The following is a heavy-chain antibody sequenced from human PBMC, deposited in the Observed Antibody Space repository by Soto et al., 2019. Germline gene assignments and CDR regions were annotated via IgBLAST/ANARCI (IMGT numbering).Heavy chain of an antibody. CDR3: AKSKSVVVPSPLQSFFDY. CDR2: VSYDGGNE. CDR1: GFIFNSYG. Sequence: QGQLVESGGGVVQPGRSLRLSCAASGFIFNSYGMHWVRQAPGKGLEWVAVVSYDGGNEYYADSVKGRFTVSRDNSKNTVVLQMDSLRAEDTAVYYCAKSKSVVVPSPLQSFFDYWGPGALVAVSS. D-gene: IGHD2-15*01. V-gene: IGHV3-30*18. J-gene: IGHJ4*02.